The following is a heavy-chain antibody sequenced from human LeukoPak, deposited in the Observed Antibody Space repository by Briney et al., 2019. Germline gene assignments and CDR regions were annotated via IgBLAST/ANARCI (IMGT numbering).Heavy chain of an antibody. Sequence: GGSLRLSCAAYGFTFSSYSMNWVRQAPGKGLEWVSSISSSSSYIYYADSVKGRFTISRDNAKNSPYLQMNSLRAEDTAVYYCARDGGPYSSPFDYWGQGTLVTVSS. V-gene: IGHV3-21*01. CDR2: ISSSSSYI. D-gene: IGHD6-13*01. CDR1: GFTFSSYS. J-gene: IGHJ4*02. CDR3: ARDGGPYSSPFDY.